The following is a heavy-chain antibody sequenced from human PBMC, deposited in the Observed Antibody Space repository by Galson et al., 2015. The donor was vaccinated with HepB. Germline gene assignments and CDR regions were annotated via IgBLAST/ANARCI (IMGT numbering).Heavy chain of an antibody. CDR2: ISSSSSYI. V-gene: IGHV3-21*01. CDR1: GFTFSSYS. CDR3: ARDTPLSREVDY. Sequence: SLRLSCAASGFTFSSYSMNWVRQAPGKGLEWVSSISSSSSYIYYADSVKGRFTISRDNAKNSLYLQMNSLRAEDTAVYYCARDTPLSREVDYWGQGTLVTVSS. J-gene: IGHJ4*02. D-gene: IGHD3-3*02.